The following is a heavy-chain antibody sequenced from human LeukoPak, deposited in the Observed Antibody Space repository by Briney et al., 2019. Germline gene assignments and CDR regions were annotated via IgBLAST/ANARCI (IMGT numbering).Heavy chain of an antibody. CDR2: ISWNSGSI. CDR1: GFTFDDYA. V-gene: IGHV3-9*01. Sequence: GGSLRLSCAASGFTFDDYAMHWVRQAPGKGLEWVSGISWNSGSIGYADSVKGRFTISRDNAKNSLYLQMNSLRAEDTAAYYCARVANTYYDFWSGYYNYYYYYMDVWGKGTTVTVSS. J-gene: IGHJ6*03. D-gene: IGHD3-3*01. CDR3: ARVANTYYDFWSGYYNYYYYYMDV.